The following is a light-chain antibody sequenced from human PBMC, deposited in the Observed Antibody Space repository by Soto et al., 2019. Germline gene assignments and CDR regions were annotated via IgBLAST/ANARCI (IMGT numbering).Light chain of an antibody. CDR3: QQFDDYPFT. CDR1: QNINSY. J-gene: IGKJ3*01. V-gene: IGKV1-39*01. CDR2: TAS. Sequence: DIQMTQSPSSLSASVGDRVTITCRASQNINSYLNWYQQKPGKAPNLLIYTASNLQSGVPSRFSGSGSGTDFTLTVSSLQPEDFATYYCQQFDDYPFTFGPGTKVDIK.